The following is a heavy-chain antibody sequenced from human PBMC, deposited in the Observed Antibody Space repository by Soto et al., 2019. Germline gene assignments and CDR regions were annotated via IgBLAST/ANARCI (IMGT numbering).Heavy chain of an antibody. CDR2: INAGNGNT. J-gene: IGHJ5*02. CDR1: GYTFTSYA. V-gene: IGHV1-3*01. CDR3: ARDSGLGYCSSTSCSRGWFDP. D-gene: IGHD2-2*01. Sequence: QVQLVQSGAEVKKPGASVKVSCKASGYTFTSYAMHWVRQAPGQRLEWMGWINAGNGNTKYSQKFQGRVTITRDTSASTAYMELSSLRSEDTAVYYCARDSGLGYCSSTSCSRGWFDPWGQGTLVTLSS.